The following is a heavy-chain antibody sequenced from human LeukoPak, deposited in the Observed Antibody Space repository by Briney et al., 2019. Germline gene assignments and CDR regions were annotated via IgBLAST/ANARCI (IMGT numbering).Heavy chain of an antibody. Sequence: SQTLSLTCAISGDSVSSNSAAWNWIRQSPSRGLEWLGRTYYRSKWYNDYAVSVKSRITINPDTSKNQFSLQLNSVTPEDTAVYYCAREPSYYNVLGYYYYMDVWGKGTTVTISS. CDR3: AREPSYYNVLGYYYYMDV. CDR2: TYYRSKWYN. J-gene: IGHJ6*03. CDR1: GDSVSSNSAA. D-gene: IGHD3-10*01. V-gene: IGHV6-1*01.